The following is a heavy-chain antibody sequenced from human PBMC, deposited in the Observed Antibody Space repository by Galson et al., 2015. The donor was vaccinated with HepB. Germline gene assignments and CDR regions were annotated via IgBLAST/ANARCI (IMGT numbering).Heavy chain of an antibody. D-gene: IGHD1-26*01. CDR3: ARDLSAYSGGYSNYYNYGMDV. Sequence: SLRLSCAASGFAFKNFGMHWVRQAPGKGLQWVALIVFDGRSDHYADSLKGRFTISRDNSKNTLNLQMNSLAPEDTAVYFCARDLSAYSGGYSNYYNYGMDVWGQGTTVTVSS. CDR1: GFAFKNFG. J-gene: IGHJ6*02. CDR2: IVFDGRSD. V-gene: IGHV3-30*03.